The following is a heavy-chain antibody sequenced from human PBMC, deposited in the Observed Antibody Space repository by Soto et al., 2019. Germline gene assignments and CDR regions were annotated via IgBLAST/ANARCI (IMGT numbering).Heavy chain of an antibody. CDR3: ARVATTTQNWFDP. D-gene: IGHD5-12*01. CDR1: GGTFSSYA. J-gene: IGHJ5*02. V-gene: IGHV1-69*06. CDR2: IIPIFGTA. Sequence: AGKVSCKASGGTFSSYAISWVRQAPGQGLEWMGGIIPIFGTANYAQKFQGRVTITADKSTSTAYMELSSLRSEDTAVYYCARVATTTQNWFDPWGQGTLVTVSS.